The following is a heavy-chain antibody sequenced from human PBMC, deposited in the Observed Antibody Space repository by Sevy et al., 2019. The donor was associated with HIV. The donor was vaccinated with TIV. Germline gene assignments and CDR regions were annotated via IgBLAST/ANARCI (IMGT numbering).Heavy chain of an antibody. V-gene: IGHV6-1*01. CDR2: TYYRSKWYN. CDR3: AREYTVTLQYYYYYYGMDV. Sequence: SQTLSLTCAISGDSVSSNSAAWNWIRQSPSRGLEWLGRTYYRSKWYNDYAVSVKSRITINPDTSKNQFALQLNSVTPEETAVYYCAREYTVTLQYYYYYYGMDVWGQGTTVTVSS. J-gene: IGHJ6*02. D-gene: IGHD4-4*01. CDR1: GDSVSSNSAA.